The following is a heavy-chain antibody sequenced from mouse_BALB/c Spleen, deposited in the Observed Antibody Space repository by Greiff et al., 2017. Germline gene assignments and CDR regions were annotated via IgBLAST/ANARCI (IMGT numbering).Heavy chain of an antibody. CDR1: GFTFNDYY. D-gene: IGHD1-1*01. J-gene: IGHJ2*01. Sequence: VHLQQSGADLVGPGASVKFSCTASGFTFNDYYMHWVNQGPDQGLEWIGWIDPENGDTEYAPKFQGKATMTAATSSNTAYLQLSSLTSEDTAVYYCHYYGSTYYLDYWGQGTTLTVSS. CDR2: IDPENGDT. V-gene: IGHV14-4*02. CDR3: HYYGSTYYLDY.